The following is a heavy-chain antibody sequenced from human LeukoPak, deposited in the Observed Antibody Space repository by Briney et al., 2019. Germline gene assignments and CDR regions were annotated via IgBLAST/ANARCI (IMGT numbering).Heavy chain of an antibody. CDR1: GLTFTNAW. D-gene: IGHD3-3*01. Sequence: KPGGSLRLSCAASGLTFTNAWMSWVRQAPGKGLEWVGRIKSKSDGGTADYAAPVNGRFAISRDDSKQMLHLQMDSLKTEDPAVYYCATVGYDFWSGYHEEGPDYWGQGTLVTVSS. J-gene: IGHJ4*02. V-gene: IGHV3-15*01. CDR3: ATVGYDFWSGYHEEGPDY. CDR2: IKSKSDGGTA.